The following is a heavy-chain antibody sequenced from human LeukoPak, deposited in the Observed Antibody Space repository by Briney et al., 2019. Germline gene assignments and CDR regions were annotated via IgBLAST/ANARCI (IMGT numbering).Heavy chain of an antibody. J-gene: IGHJ4*02. Sequence: GGSLRLSCATSGFIFNNYVVHWVRQAPGKGLEWVAATSFDGSNRYYADSVKGRFTISRDNSKNTLYLQLNSLRAEDTAVYYCAKDHLHVFGSGSYIDYWGQGTLVTVSS. CDR1: GFIFNNYV. CDR2: TSFDGSNR. CDR3: AKDHLHVFGSGSYIDY. D-gene: IGHD3-10*01. V-gene: IGHV3-30*18.